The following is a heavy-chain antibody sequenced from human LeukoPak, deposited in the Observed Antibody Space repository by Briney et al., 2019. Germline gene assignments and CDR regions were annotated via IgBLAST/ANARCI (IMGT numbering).Heavy chain of an antibody. J-gene: IGHJ4*02. CDR3: ARHSSGYYYSY. Sequence: PSETLSLTCTVSGGSISSSSYYWGWIRQPPGKGLEWIGSIYYSGSTYYNPSLKGRVTISVDTSKNQFSLKLSSVTAADTAVYYCARHSSGYYYSYWGQGTLVTVSS. CDR2: IYYSGST. V-gene: IGHV4-39*01. CDR1: GGSISSSSYY. D-gene: IGHD3-22*01.